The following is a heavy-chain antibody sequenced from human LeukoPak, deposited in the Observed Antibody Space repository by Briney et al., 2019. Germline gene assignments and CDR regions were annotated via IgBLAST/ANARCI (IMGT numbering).Heavy chain of an antibody. D-gene: IGHD3-10*01. V-gene: IGHV4-59*01. J-gene: IGHJ4*02. CDR3: AGDYYGSGNNPGY. CDR1: GGSISSYY. CDR2: IYYSGST. Sequence: PSETLSLTCTVSGGSISSYYWSWIRQPPGKGLEWIGYIYYSGSTNYNPSLKSRVTISVDTSKNQFSLKLSSVTAADTAMYYCAGDYYGSGNNPGYWGQGTLVTVSS.